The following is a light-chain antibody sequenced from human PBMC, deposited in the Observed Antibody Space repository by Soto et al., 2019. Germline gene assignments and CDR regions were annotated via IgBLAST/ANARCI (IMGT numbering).Light chain of an antibody. V-gene: IGLV2-11*01. J-gene: IGLJ3*02. CDR3: CSYAGSYTLV. CDR1: SSDVGAYNY. Sequence: QSVLTQPRSVSGSPGQSVTIPCTGTSSDVGAYNYVSWYQQHPGKVPKLMIYDVSRRPSGVPDRFSGSKSGNTASLTISGLQADDEADYYCCSYAGSYTLVFGGGTKLTVL. CDR2: DVS.